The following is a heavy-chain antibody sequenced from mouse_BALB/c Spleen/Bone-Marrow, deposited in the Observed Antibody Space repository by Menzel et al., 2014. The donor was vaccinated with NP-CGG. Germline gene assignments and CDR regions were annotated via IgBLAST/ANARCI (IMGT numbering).Heavy chain of an antibody. J-gene: IGHJ4*01. V-gene: IGHV1S56*01. CDR1: GYTFTSYY. Sequence: QVQLQQSGPELVKPGASVKKSCKASGYTFTSYYIHWVKQRPGQGLEWIGWIYPGDGSTKYNEKFKGKTTLTADKSSSTAYMLLSSLTSEDSAIYFCARKENWAYAMDYWGQGTSVTVSS. CDR2: IYPGDGST. D-gene: IGHD4-1*01. CDR3: ARKENWAYAMDY.